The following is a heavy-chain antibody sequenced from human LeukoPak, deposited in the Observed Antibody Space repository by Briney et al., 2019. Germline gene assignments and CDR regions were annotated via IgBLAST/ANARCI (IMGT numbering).Heavy chain of an antibody. Sequence: ASVKISCKTSGYAFSAYYINWVRHAPGQGLEWMGRINPNSGDTNFAQKFQGRVTMTRDKSISTAYMGLTRLSSDDRTLYYCAIGDGVTGTNWVRLDHFDFWGQGTLITVSS. D-gene: IGHD1-7*01. CDR3: AIGDGVTGTNWVRLDHFDF. CDR1: GYAFSAYY. CDR2: INPNSGDT. V-gene: IGHV1-2*06. J-gene: IGHJ4*02.